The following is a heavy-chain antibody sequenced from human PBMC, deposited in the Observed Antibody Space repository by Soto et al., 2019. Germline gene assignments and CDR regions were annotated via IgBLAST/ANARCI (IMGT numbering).Heavy chain of an antibody. Sequence: PGESLKISCKGSGYSFTSYWIGWVRQMPGKGLEWMGIIYPGDSDTRYSPSFQGQVTISADKSISTAYLQWSSLKASDTAMYYCAREGSIARNYYSGMDVWGQGTTVTVSS. J-gene: IGHJ6*02. CDR3: AREGSIARNYYSGMDV. V-gene: IGHV5-51*01. CDR1: GYSFTSYW. CDR2: IYPGDSDT. D-gene: IGHD6-6*01.